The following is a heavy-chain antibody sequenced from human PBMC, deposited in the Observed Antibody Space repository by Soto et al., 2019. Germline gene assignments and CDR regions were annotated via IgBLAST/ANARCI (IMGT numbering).Heavy chain of an antibody. V-gene: IGHV2-5*01. Sequence: QITLKESGPALVKPTQTLTLTCTFSGFSFTTYGEGVGWIRQAPGKALEWLALIYWNDDKRYNPSLTGRLTITKDIYEDRVVLTMLNMDPVHPATYYCGHRVPKYLGHHNWFGPWGQGILVTVSS. CDR2: IYWNDDK. D-gene: IGHD1-26*01. J-gene: IGHJ5*02. CDR3: GHRVPKYLGHHNWFGP. CDR1: GFSFTTYGEG.